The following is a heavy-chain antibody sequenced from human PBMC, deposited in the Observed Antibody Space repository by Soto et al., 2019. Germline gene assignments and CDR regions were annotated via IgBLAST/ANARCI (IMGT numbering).Heavy chain of an antibody. D-gene: IGHD3-3*01. CDR1: GFTFSSYA. V-gene: IGHV3-23*01. CDR2: ISGSGDNT. J-gene: IGHJ6*03. CDR3: AKDLGTDDFWGAYYTYYYMDV. Sequence: EVRLLESGGGLVQPGGSLRLSCAASGFTFSSYALNWVRQAPGKGLEWVSVISGSGDNTYYADSVKGRFTISRDNSKNTLYMQMNSLTAEDTAVYYCAKDLGTDDFWGAYYTYYYMDVWGKGTTVTVSS.